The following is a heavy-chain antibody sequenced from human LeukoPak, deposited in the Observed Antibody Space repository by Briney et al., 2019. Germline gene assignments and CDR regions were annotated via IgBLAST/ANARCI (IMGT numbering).Heavy chain of an antibody. CDR2: INHSGST. Sequence: SETLSLTCAVYGGSFSGYYWSWIRQPPGKGLEWIGEINHSGSTNYNPSLKSRVTISVDTSKNQFSLKLSSMTAADTAVYYCANYGSGSSHWFDPWGQGALVTVSS. J-gene: IGHJ5*02. CDR1: GGSFSGYY. CDR3: ANYGSGSSHWFDP. D-gene: IGHD3-10*01. V-gene: IGHV4-34*01.